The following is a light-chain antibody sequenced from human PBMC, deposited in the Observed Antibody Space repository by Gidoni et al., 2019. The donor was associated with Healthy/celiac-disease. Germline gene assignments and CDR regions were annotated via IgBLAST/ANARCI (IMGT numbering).Light chain of an antibody. CDR1: QSVSSY. CDR2: DAS. V-gene: IGKV3-11*01. Sequence: IVLTHSPATLSLSPGERATLSCRASQSVSSYLSWYQQKPGQAPRLLIYDASNRATGIPARFSGSGSGTDCTLTISSLEPEDFAVYYCQQRSNWPPYTFGQGTKLEIK. J-gene: IGKJ2*01. CDR3: QQRSNWPPYT.